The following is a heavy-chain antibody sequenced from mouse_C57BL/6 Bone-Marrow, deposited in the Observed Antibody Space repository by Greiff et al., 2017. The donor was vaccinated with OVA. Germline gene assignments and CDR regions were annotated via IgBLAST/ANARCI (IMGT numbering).Heavy chain of an antibody. V-gene: IGHV1-55*01. Sequence: VKLKQPGAELVKPGASVKMSCKASGYTFTSYWITWVKQRPGQGLEWIGDIYPGSGSTNYNEKFKSKATLTVDTSSSTAYMQLSSLTSEDSAVYYCAREGRIYYYGPFAYWGQGTLVTVSA. CDR3: AREGRIYYYGPFAY. J-gene: IGHJ3*01. CDR2: IYPGSGST. D-gene: IGHD1-1*01. CDR1: GYTFTSYW.